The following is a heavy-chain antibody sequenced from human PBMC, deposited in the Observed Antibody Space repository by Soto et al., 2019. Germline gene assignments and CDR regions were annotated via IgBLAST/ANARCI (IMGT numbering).Heavy chain of an antibody. CDR1: GFVFNGAW. Sequence: EVQLVESGGGLVKPGGSLRLSCVASGFVFNGAWMNWVRQAPGTGLEWVGRIKSGSYAGTADYAAPVKGRFTISREDSKNMLYLQKNNLKIEDPAVYYCATMAVTPPPPGGQGTLVTVSS. V-gene: IGHV3-15*07. D-gene: IGHD4-4*01. CDR2: IKSGSYAGTA. J-gene: IGHJ5*02. CDR3: ATMAVTPPPP.